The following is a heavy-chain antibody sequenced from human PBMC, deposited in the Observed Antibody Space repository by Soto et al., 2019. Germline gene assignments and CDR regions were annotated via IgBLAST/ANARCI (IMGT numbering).Heavy chain of an antibody. CDR3: APFSGYPYGIPSPFAY. Sequence: ASVKVSCKASAYTFTGYYMHWVRQAPGQGLEGMGWINPNSGGTTYSQKLHGRVTVTRDTSISTAYMDLSRLRSDDTAFYYCAPFSGYPYGIPSPFAYWAKEPLVPSPQ. CDR2: INPNSGGT. J-gene: IGHJ4*02. V-gene: IGHV1-2*02. D-gene: IGHD5-18*01. CDR1: AYTFTGYY.